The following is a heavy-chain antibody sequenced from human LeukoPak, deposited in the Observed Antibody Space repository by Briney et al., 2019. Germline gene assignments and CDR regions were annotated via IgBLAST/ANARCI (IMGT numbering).Heavy chain of an antibody. CDR3: ARDSSSWYLNWFDP. Sequence: SETLSLTCTVSGGXISSYYWSWIRQPAGKGLKWIGRIYTSGSTNYNPSLKGRVTMSVDTSKNQFSLKLSSVTAADTAVYYCARDSSSWYLNWFDPWGQGTLVTVSS. CDR1: GGXISSYY. J-gene: IGHJ5*02. D-gene: IGHD6-13*01. CDR2: IYTSGST. V-gene: IGHV4-4*07.